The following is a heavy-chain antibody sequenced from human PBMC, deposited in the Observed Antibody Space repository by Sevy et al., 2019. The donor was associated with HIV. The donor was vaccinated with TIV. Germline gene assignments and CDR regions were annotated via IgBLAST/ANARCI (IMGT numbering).Heavy chain of an antibody. CDR1: GFTFSNFA. Sequence: GGSLRLACAASGFTFSNFAMGWVRQAPGKGLDWISVISGTGDYKYYADSVKGRFTHSRDNSQNTLSLQMNSLRAEDTAIFYCAKKMGGGSGMAFLVDYWGQGTLVTVSS. J-gene: IGHJ4*02. V-gene: IGHV3-23*01. CDR2: ISGTGDYK. CDR3: AKKMGGGSGMAFLVDY. D-gene: IGHD5-18*01.